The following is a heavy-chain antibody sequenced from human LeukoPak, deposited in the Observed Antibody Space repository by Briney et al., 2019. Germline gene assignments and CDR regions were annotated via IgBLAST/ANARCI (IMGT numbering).Heavy chain of an antibody. CDR2: FDPEDGET. V-gene: IGHV1-24*01. CDR3: ATGGSGYPYYFDY. Sequence: ASVKVSCKVSGYTLTELSMHWVGQAPGKGLEWMGGFDPEDGETIYAQKFQGRVTMTEDTSTDTAYMELSSLRSEDTAVYYCATGGSGYPYYFDYWGQGTLVTVSS. J-gene: IGHJ4*02. CDR1: GYTLTELS. D-gene: IGHD3-22*01.